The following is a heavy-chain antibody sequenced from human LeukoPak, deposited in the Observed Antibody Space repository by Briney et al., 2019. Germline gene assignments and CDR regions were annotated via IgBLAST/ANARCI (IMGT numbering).Heavy chain of an antibody. CDR3: ARERYNWNSNHFFDY. Sequence: SVKASCKASGGTFSSYAISWVRQAPGQGLEWMGGIIPIFGTANYAQKFQGRVTITADESTSTAYMELSSLRSEDTAVYYCARERYNWNSNHFFDYWGQGTLVTVSS. J-gene: IGHJ4*02. V-gene: IGHV1-69*13. D-gene: IGHD1-7*01. CDR2: IIPIFGTA. CDR1: GGTFSSYA.